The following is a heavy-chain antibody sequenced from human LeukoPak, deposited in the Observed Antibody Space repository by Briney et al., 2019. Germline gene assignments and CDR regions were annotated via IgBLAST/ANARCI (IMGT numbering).Heavy chain of an antibody. D-gene: IGHD3-22*01. CDR2: INPNSGGT. Sequence: GASVKVSCKASGYTFTGYYMHWVRQAPGQGLEWMGWINPNSGGTNYAQKFQGRVTMTRDTSISTAYMELSRLRSDDTAVYYCARDYYDSSGYVYYYYMDVWGKGTTVTVSS. CDR1: GYTFTGYY. V-gene: IGHV1-2*02. CDR3: ARDYYDSSGYVYYYYMDV. J-gene: IGHJ6*03.